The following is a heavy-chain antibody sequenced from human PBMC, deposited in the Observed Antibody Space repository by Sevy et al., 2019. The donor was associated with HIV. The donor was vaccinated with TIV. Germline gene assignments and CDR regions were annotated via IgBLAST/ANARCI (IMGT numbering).Heavy chain of an antibody. Sequence: GGSLRLSCAVSGFTFTNAWMGWVRQAPGKGLEWVGRIRSNTDGGTTDYAAPLKGRFTISRDDSKNTLYLQMNILKSADTAVYYCTKDREYGDYKGGFDYWGQGTLVTVSS. D-gene: IGHD4-17*01. CDR3: TKDREYGDYKGGFDY. V-gene: IGHV3-15*01. CDR1: GFTFTNAW. CDR2: IRSNTDGGTT. J-gene: IGHJ4*02.